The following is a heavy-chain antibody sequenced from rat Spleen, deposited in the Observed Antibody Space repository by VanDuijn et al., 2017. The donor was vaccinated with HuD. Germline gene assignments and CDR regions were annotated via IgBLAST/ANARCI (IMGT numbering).Heavy chain of an antibody. D-gene: IGHD4-6*01. CDR1: GFTFNNYW. J-gene: IGHJ2*01. CDR3: ARGTYFRH. CDR2: ITNASGRT. V-gene: IGHV5-31*01. Sequence: EVQLVESGGGLVQPGGSLKLSCVASGFTFNNYWMTWIRQVPGKGLEWVASITNASGRTYYPDSVKGRFTISRDIAKSTLYLQMNDLRSEDPATYYCARGTYFRHWGQGVMVTVSS.